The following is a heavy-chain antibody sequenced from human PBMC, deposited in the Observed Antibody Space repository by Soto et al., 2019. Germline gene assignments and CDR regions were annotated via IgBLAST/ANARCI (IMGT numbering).Heavy chain of an antibody. V-gene: IGHV4-30-2*01. CDR3: ARVPGP. CDR1: GGSISSGGYS. J-gene: IGHJ5*02. Sequence: QLQLQESGSGLVKPSQTLSLTCAVSGGSISSGGYSWSWIRQPPGKGLEWIGYIYHSGSTYYNPSPXSXFTRSVDRSKNQFSLKRSSVTAADTAVYYGARVPGPWGQGTLVTVSS. CDR2: IYHSGST.